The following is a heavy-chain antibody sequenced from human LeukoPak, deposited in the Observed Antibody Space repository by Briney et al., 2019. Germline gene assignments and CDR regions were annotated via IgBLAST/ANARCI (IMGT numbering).Heavy chain of an antibody. CDR1: GFTFSSYS. V-gene: IGHV3-30*18. D-gene: IGHD2-15*01. J-gene: IGHJ3*02. CDR3: AKGGLQLLRYSFDM. CDR2: ISYDGSNQ. Sequence: GGSLRLSCAASGFTFSSYSMNWVRQAPGKGLEWVAVISYDGSNQYYADSVKGRFTISRDNSKNTLYLQMNSLSAEDTAVYYCAKGGLQLLRYSFDMWGQGTMVTVSS.